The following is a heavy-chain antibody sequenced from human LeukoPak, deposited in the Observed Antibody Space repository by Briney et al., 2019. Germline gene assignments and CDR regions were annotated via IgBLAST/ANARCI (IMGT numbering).Heavy chain of an antibody. V-gene: IGHV4-59*01. Sequence: SETLSLTCTVSGGSISSYYWSWIRQPPGKGLEWIGFIYYSGSTNYNPSLKSRVTISVDISKNQFSLKLSSVTAADTAVYYCARGASFGELLFLDYWGQGTLVTVSS. CDR2: IYYSGST. D-gene: IGHD3-10*01. CDR3: ARGASFGELLFLDY. J-gene: IGHJ4*02. CDR1: GGSISSYY.